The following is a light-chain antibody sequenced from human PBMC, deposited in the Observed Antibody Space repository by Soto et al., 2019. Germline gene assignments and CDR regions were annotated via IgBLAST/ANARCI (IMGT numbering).Light chain of an antibody. CDR3: QQRSSWPWT. CDR1: QSVRSS. Sequence: EILLTQSPATLSLSPGERATLSCRASQSVRSSLAWYQQKPGQAPRLLIYDASTRATGIPCRFSGSGSGTDFTLTISNLEPEDFVVYYCQQRSSWPWTFGQGAKVEIK. V-gene: IGKV3-11*01. CDR2: DAS. J-gene: IGKJ1*01.